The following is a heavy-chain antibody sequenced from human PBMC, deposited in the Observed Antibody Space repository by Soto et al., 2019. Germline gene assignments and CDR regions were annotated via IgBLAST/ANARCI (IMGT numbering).Heavy chain of an antibody. CDR2: ISSTTNYI. J-gene: IGHJ5*02. CDR3: TRDASRDSSARGWFDP. D-gene: IGHD6-13*01. Sequence: TGGSLRLSCAASGFTFTRYSMNWVRQAPGKGLEWVSSISSTTNYIYYADSMKGRFTVSRDNAKNSVYLDMNSLSAEDTAVYYCTRDASRDSSARGWFDPWGPGTLVTVSS. CDR1: GFTFTRYS. V-gene: IGHV3-21*01.